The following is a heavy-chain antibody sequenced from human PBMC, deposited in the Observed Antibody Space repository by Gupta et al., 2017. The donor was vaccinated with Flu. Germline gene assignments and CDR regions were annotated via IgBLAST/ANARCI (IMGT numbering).Heavy chain of an antibody. CDR1: GFRFSDYA. J-gene: IGHJ5*02. Sequence: VELLESGGDLIQSGGSLRLSCAASGFRFSDYAMCWVRQAPGKGLEWVATLSGSGGNTYYADSVKGRLTISRDNSRNTLFLQMNSLSPDDTAVYYCAKGHSGWSPNWFDPWGQGTLVTVSS. D-gene: IGHD6-19*01. V-gene: IGHV3-23*01. CDR2: LSGSGGNT. CDR3: AKGHSGWSPNWFDP.